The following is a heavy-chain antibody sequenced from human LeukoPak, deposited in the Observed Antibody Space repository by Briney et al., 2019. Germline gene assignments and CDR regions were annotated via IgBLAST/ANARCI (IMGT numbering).Heavy chain of an antibody. V-gene: IGHV4-34*01. J-gene: IGHJ4*02. CDR3: ARLPWGCYRLVDY. CDR1: GGSFSGYY. D-gene: IGHD3-16*02. CDR2: INHSGST. Sequence: SETLSLTCAVYGGSFSGYYWSWIRQPPGKGLEWIGEINHSGSTNYNPSLKSRVTISVDTSKNQFSLKLSSVTAADTAVYYCARLPWGCYRLVDYWGQGTLVTVSS.